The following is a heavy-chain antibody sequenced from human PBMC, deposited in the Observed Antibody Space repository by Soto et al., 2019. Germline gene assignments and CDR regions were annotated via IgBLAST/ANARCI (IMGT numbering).Heavy chain of an antibody. Sequence: PSETLSLTCTVSGGSISSGGYYWSWIRQHPGKGLEWIGYIYYSGSTYYNPSLKSRVTISVDTSKNQFSLKLSSVTAADTAVYYCARDRLAAEYYYYGMDVWGQGTTVTVSS. V-gene: IGHV4-31*03. J-gene: IGHJ6*02. D-gene: IGHD6-13*01. CDR2: IYYSGST. CDR1: GGSISSGGYY. CDR3: ARDRLAAEYYYYGMDV.